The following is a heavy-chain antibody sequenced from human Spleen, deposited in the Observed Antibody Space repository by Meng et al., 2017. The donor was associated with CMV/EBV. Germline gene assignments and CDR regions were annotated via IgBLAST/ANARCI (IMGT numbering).Heavy chain of an antibody. V-gene: IGHV3-48*03. CDR1: GFTFSIYE. D-gene: IGHD1-26*01. CDR3: ARGRGGGTFDY. J-gene: IGHJ4*02. Sequence: GGSLRLSCAASGFTFSIYEMNWVRQAPGKGLEWVSYISSTGTTIYYPDSVKGRLTISRDNAKNSLYLQMSSLRADDTAVYYCARGRGGGTFDYWGQGTLVTVSS. CDR2: ISSTGTTI.